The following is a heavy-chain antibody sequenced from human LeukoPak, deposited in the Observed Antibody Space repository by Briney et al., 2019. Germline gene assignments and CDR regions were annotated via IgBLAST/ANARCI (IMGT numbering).Heavy chain of an antibody. V-gene: IGHV3-30*18. CDR2: ISYDGSNE. D-gene: IGHD2-21*01. CDR3: AKEFNRGLPDY. J-gene: IGHJ4*02. Sequence: GGSLRLSCAASGFTFSTYGMHWVRQAPGKGLEWVAVISYDGSNEYYADSVKGRFTISRDNSKNTLYLQMSSLRAEDTAVYYRAKEFNRGLPDYWGQGTLVTVPS. CDR1: GFTFSTYG.